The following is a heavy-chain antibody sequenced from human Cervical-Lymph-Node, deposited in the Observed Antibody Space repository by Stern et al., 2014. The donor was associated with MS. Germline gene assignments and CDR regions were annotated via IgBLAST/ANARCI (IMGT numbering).Heavy chain of an antibody. Sequence: QVTLRESGPALVKPTQTLTLTCTFSGFSLNTNGMCVTWIRQPPGKDHESLALIDWHHNKYYSTSLKTRLSISTDTSKNQVVLTLTNMDPVDTATYYCARSSITGTPDYWGQGTLVTVSS. J-gene: IGHJ4*02. V-gene: IGHV2-70*01. CDR2: IDWHHNK. D-gene: IGHD1-20*01. CDR1: GFSLNTNGMC. CDR3: ARSSITGTPDY.